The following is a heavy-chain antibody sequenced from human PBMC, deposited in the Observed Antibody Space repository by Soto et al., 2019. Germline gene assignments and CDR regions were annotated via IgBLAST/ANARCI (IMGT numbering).Heavy chain of an antibody. Sequence: QLQLQESGSGLVKPSQTLSLTCAVSGGAISSGGYSWGWILQPPGKGLEWIGYIYHSGSTYYNPFRKSRVTVSVDRSENQFSLQLSSVTAADTAVYYCDRITFEYYASRGYSRWVDPWGQGNLVTVSS. J-gene: IGHJ5*02. V-gene: IGHV4-30-2*01. D-gene: IGHD3-22*01. CDR1: GGAISSGGYS. CDR2: IYHSGST. CDR3: DRITFEYYASRGYSRWVDP.